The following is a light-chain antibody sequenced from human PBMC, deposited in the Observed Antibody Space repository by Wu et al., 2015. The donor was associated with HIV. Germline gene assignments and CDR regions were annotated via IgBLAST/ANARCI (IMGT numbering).Light chain of an antibody. V-gene: IGKV1-9*01. CDR3: QKYNTAPWT. J-gene: IGKJ1*01. CDR2: SAS. Sequence: DIQLTQSPSFLSASVGDRVTITCRASHGIRSYLAWYQQKPGKAPKLLIYSASTLQSGVPSRFSGSGSGTEFTLTISSLHPEDVATYYCQKYNTAPWTFGQGTKVEMK. CDR1: HGIRSY.